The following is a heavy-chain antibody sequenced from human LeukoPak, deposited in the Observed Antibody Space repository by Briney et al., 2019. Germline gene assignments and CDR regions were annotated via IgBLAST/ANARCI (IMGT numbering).Heavy chain of an antibody. CDR3: ARGALRYCSGGSCYAAPTYMDV. D-gene: IGHD2-15*01. J-gene: IGHJ6*03. CDR2: ISAYNGNT. V-gene: IGHV1-18*01. CDR1: GYTFTSYG. Sequence: VASVKLSCKASGYTFTSYGISWVRQAPGQGLEWMGWISAYNGNTNYAQKLQGRVTMTTDTSTSTAYMELRSLRSDDTAVYYCARGALRYCSGGSCYAAPTYMDVWGKGTTVTVSS.